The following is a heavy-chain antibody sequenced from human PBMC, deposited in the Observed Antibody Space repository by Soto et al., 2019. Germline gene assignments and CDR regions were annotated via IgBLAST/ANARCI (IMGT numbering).Heavy chain of an antibody. D-gene: IGHD6-6*01. CDR3: ARRARPDFYYMDV. V-gene: IGHV3-64*01. CDR2: ISSNGVGT. Sequence: GGSLRLSCAASGFTLSGYAMDWVRQAPGKGLEYVSGISSNGVGTYYANSVQGRFTISRDNSKNTVYLQMGSLRPEDIAVYYCARRARPDFYYMDVWGKGTTVTVSS. J-gene: IGHJ6*03. CDR1: GFTLSGYA.